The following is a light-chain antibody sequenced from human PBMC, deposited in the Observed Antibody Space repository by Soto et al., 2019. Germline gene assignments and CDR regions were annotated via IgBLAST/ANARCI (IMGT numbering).Light chain of an antibody. CDR1: QSLFYSSNNKDY. CDR2: WAS. V-gene: IGKV4-1*01. Sequence: DIVMTQSPDSLAVSLGERATINCKSSQSLFYSSNNKDYLAWYHQKPGQPPRLLIYWASTRESGVPERFSGSGSGTDFTLTVTSLQAEDVAIYYCQQYFNTPWTFGQGTKVEIK. J-gene: IGKJ1*01. CDR3: QQYFNTPWT.